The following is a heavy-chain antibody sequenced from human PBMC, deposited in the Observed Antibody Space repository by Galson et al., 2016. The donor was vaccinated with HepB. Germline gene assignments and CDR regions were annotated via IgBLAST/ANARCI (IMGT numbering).Heavy chain of an antibody. CDR1: GYTLSDYY. CDR2: INPNNGGT. D-gene: IGHD2-2*01. V-gene: IGHV1-2*02. Sequence: SVKVSCKASGYTLSDYYIHWARQAPGQGLEWMGYINPNNGGTDYAQKFQGRVTLTRDTSINTANMELNNLRSDDTAVYYCARGTTGWPDWGQGTLVTVSS. J-gene: IGHJ4*02. CDR3: ARGTTGWPD.